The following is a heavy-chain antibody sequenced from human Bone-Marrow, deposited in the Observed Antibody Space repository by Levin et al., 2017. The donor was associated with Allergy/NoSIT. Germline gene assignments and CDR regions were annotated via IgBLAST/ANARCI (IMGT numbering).Heavy chain of an antibody. Sequence: LGESLKISCAASGFTVSSNYMSWVRQAPGKGLEWVSVIYSGGSTYYADSVKGRFTISRDNSKNTLYLQMNSLRAEDTAVYYCARVLKLGSDSHDKSGYWYFDLWGRGTLVTVSS. J-gene: IGHJ2*01. CDR2: IYSGGST. D-gene: IGHD7-27*01. CDR3: ARVLKLGSDSHDKSGYWYFDL. V-gene: IGHV3-66*02. CDR1: GFTVSSNY.